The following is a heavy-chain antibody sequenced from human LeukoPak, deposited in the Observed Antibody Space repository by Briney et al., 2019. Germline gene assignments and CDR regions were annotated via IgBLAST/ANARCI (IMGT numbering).Heavy chain of an antibody. CDR3: AGGSGWYAYFDY. D-gene: IGHD6-19*01. CDR2: ISSSGSTI. V-gene: IGHV3-48*03. J-gene: IGHJ4*02. CDR1: GFTFSSYE. Sequence: GGSLRLPCAASGFTFSSYEMNWVRQAPGKGLEWVSYISSSGSTIYYADSVKGRFTISRDNAKNSLYLQMNSLRAEDTAVYYCAGGSGWYAYFDYWGQGTLVTVSS.